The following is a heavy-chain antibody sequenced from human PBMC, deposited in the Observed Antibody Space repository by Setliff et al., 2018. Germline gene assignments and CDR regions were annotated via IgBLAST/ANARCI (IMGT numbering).Heavy chain of an antibody. CDR3: LRLVRHCSRTTCQRTPGDEV. J-gene: IGHJ4*02. Sequence: ASVKVSCKASGYTFAESIVSWVRQAHGQGLEWVGWIGVXXXXXXXXXKFEVRVSMXTDKSTNMAYMELRGLRSDYTSVYYCLRLVRHCSRTTCQRTPGDEVWGQGPLVTVSS. D-gene: IGHD2-8*01. CDR2: IGVXXXXX. CDR1: GYTFAESI. V-gene: IGHV1-18*04.